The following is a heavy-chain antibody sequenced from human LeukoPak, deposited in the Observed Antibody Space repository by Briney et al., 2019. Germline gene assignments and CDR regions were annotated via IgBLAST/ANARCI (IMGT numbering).Heavy chain of an antibody. CDR2: INHSGST. Sequence: SETLSLTCAVSGGSFSGYYWSWIRQPPGKGLEWIGEINHSGSTNYNPSLKSRVTISVDTSKNQFSLRLSSVTAADTAVYYCARGETYSGSYLFGMDVWGQGTTVTVSS. CDR1: GGSFSGYY. CDR3: ARGETYSGSYLFGMDV. V-gene: IGHV4-34*01. J-gene: IGHJ6*02. D-gene: IGHD1-26*01.